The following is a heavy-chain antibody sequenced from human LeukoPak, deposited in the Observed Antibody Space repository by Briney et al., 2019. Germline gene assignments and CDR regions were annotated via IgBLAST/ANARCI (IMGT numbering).Heavy chain of an antibody. Sequence: SETLSLTCTVSGGSISSSSYYWGWIRQPPGKGLEWIGSIYYSGSTYYNPSLKSRVTISVDTSKNQFSLKLSSVTAADTAVYYCALIPFAGSPFDYWGQGTLVTVSS. CDR2: IYYSGST. CDR1: GGSISSSSYY. J-gene: IGHJ4*02. V-gene: IGHV4-39*07. D-gene: IGHD2-21*01. CDR3: ALIPFAGSPFDY.